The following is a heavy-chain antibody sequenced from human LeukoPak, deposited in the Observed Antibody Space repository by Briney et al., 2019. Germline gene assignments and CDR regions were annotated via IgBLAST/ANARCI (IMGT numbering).Heavy chain of an antibody. CDR1: GYTFTGYY. CDR2: INPNSGGT. CDR3: ARARSLGIYYYFDY. V-gene: IGHV1-2*02. J-gene: IGHJ4*02. D-gene: IGHD1-26*01. Sequence: GASVKVSCKASGYTFTGYYMHWVRQAPGQGLEWMGWINPNSGGTNYAQKFQGRVTMTRDTSISTAYMELSRLRSDDTAVYYCARARSLGIYYYFDYWGQGTLVTVSS.